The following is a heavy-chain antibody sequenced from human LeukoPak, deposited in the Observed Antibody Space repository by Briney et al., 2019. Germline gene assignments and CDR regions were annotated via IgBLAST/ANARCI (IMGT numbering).Heavy chain of an antibody. J-gene: IGHJ4*02. D-gene: IGHD6-19*01. CDR2: INHNSGGT. CDR3: ARGSRRAVAYYFDY. Sequence: GASVKVSCKASGYTFTGYYMHWVRQAPGQGLEWMGWINHNSGGTNYAQKFQGWVTMTRDTSISTAYMELSRLRSDDTAVYYCARGSRRAVAYYFDYWGQGTLVTVSS. CDR1: GYTFTGYY. V-gene: IGHV1-2*04.